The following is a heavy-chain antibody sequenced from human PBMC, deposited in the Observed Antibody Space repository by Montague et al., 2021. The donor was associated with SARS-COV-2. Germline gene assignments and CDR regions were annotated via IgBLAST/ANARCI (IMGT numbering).Heavy chain of an antibody. D-gene: IGHD5-12*01. Sequence: SLRLSCAASGFNFGVYEMNWVRQTPGKGLEWVSYINGGSSVMYYADSVMGRFAISRDNSKNTLYLQMDSLRVEDTAVYYCARSGYNGYDILDYWGQGTLVTVSS. J-gene: IGHJ4*02. CDR2: INGGSSVM. CDR1: GFNFGVYE. V-gene: IGHV3-48*03. CDR3: ARSGYNGYDILDY.